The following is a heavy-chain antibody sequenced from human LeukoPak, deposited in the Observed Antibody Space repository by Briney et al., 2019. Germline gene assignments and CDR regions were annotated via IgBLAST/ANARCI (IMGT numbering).Heavy chain of an antibody. CDR3: ARGGGGYTLYSFDY. V-gene: IGHV4-30-2*01. CDR2: ISHSGSA. CDR1: GGSLRYAGYY. Sequence: KPSETLSLTCSVPGGSLRYAGYYWSWIRQPPGKGPQWLGYISHSGSASYNPSLKSRITMTIGRSQDHFSLQLTSVTAADTAIYYCARGGGGYTLYSFDYWGEGALVTVSS. J-gene: IGHJ4*02. D-gene: IGHD3-22*01.